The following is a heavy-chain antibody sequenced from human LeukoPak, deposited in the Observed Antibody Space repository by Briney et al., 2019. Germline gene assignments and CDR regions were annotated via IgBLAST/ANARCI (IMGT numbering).Heavy chain of an antibody. Sequence: PGGSLRLSCAASGFAFNTYSMNWVRQAPGRGLGWVSFIFSSSTYIYYTDSVKGRFTISRDNARNSLYLQMDNLRAEDTGVYYCARDFYDGFALDYWGQGTLVTVSS. J-gene: IGHJ4*02. CDR2: IFSSSTYI. D-gene: IGHD2/OR15-2a*01. V-gene: IGHV3-21*03. CDR1: GFAFNTYS. CDR3: ARDFYDGFALDY.